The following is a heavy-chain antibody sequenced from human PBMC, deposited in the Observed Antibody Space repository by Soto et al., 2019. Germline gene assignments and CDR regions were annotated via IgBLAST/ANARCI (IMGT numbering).Heavy chain of an antibody. CDR2: ISYDGSNK. J-gene: IGHJ4*02. D-gene: IGHD3-22*01. V-gene: IGHV3-30*18. CDR1: GFTFSSYG. CDR3: AKDAYYYDSSGYYYYFDY. Sequence: QVQLVESGGGVVQPGRSLRLSCAASGFTFSSYGMHWVRQAPGKGLEWVAVISYDGSNKYYADSVKGRFTISRDNSKNTLYLQMSSLRAEDTAVYYCAKDAYYYDSSGYYYYFDYWGQGTLVTVSS.